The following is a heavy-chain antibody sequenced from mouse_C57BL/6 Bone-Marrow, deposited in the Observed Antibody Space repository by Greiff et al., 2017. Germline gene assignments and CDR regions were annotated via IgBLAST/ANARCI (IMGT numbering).Heavy chain of an antibody. CDR3: ARYGNYGFYAMDY. V-gene: IGHV1-52*01. D-gene: IGHD2-1*01. J-gene: IGHJ4*01. Sequence: QVQLQQPGAELVRPGSSVKLSCKASGYTFTSYWMHWVKQRPIQGLEWIGKIDPSDSETHYNQKFKDKATLTVDKSSSTAYMQLSSLTSEDSAVYYCARYGNYGFYAMDYWGQGTSVTVSS. CDR2: IDPSDSET. CDR1: GYTFTSYW.